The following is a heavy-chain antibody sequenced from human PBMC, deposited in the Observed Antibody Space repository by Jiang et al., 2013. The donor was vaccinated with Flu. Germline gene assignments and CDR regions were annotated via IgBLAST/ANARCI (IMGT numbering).Heavy chain of an antibody. Sequence: LEWMGIIFPGDSDTRYSPSFQGQVTISADKSISTAYLQWSSLKASDTAMYYCVRHMGYCGGGRCYPDFWGQGSLVTVSS. CDR3: VRHMGYCGGGRCYPDF. V-gene: IGHV5-51*01. CDR2: IFPGDSDT. J-gene: IGHJ4*02. D-gene: IGHD2-15*01.